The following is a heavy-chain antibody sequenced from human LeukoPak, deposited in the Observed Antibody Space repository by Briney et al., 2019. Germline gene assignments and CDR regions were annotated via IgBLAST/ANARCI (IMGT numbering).Heavy chain of an antibody. J-gene: IGHJ4*02. V-gene: IGHV4-4*02. CDR2: IYHSGST. D-gene: IGHD3-3*01. Sequence: SETLSLTCAVSGGSISSSNWWSWVRQPPGKGLEWIGEIYHSGSTNYNPSLKSRVTISVDKSKNQFSLKLSSVTAADTAVYYCARATTYFWSGYYLGYWGQGTLVTVSS. CDR1: GGSISSSNW. CDR3: ARATTYFWSGYYLGY.